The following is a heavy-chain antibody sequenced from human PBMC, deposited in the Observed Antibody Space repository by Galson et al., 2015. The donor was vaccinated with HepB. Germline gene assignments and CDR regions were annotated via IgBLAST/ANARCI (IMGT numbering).Heavy chain of an antibody. CDR2: INPSGGST. CDR3: AAAAGTARAQFDY. Sequence: SVKASCKAFGYTFTSYYMHWVRQAPGQGLEWMGIINPSGGSTSYAQKFQGRVTMTRDTSTSTVYMELSSLRSEDTAVYYCAAAAGTARAQFDYWGQGTLVTVSS. J-gene: IGHJ4*02. D-gene: IGHD6-13*01. V-gene: IGHV1-46*01. CDR1: GYTFTSYY.